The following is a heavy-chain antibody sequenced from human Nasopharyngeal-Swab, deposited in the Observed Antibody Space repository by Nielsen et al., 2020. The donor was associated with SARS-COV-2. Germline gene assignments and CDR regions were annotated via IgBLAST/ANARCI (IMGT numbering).Heavy chain of an antibody. D-gene: IGHD2-15*01. CDR3: AKDSGAGFCDDGSCFPTNH. Sequence: GGSLRLSCAASGFTFTSYAMNWVRHAPGKGLEWVSGMSGRGEKTYYAESVKGRFTISRDVSKNTLYLQMNGLRAEDTAVYYCAKDSGAGFCDDGSCFPTNHWGQGTLVTVS. J-gene: IGHJ5*02. CDR1: GFTFTSYA. CDR2: MSGRGEKT. V-gene: IGHV3-23*01.